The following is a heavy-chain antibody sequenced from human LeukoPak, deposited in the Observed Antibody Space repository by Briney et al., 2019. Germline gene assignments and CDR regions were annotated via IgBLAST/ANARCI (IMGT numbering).Heavy chain of an antibody. CDR1: GFTFSSYA. V-gene: IGHV3-64*04. J-gene: IGHJ4*02. Sequence: GGSLRLSCSASGFTFSSYAIHWVRQAPGKGLEYVSAISGNGGSTYYADSVKGRFTISRDNAKNSLYLQMNSLRAEDTAVYYCARQVTAAGTDYWGQGTLVTVSS. CDR2: ISGNGGST. D-gene: IGHD6-13*01. CDR3: ARQVTAAGTDY.